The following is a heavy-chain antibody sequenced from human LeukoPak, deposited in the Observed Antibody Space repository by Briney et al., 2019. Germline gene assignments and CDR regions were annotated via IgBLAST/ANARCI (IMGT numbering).Heavy chain of an antibody. CDR2: IRYDGSNK. CDR1: GFTFSSYG. Sequence: GGSLRLSCAASGFTFSSYGMHWVRQAPGKGLEWVAFIRYDGSNKYYADTVKGRFTISRDNSKNTLYLQMNSLRAEDTAVYYCAKEIKWRTTWYALDYWGQGTLVTVSS. CDR3: AKEIKWRTTWYALDY. V-gene: IGHV3-30*02. J-gene: IGHJ4*02. D-gene: IGHD2-2*01.